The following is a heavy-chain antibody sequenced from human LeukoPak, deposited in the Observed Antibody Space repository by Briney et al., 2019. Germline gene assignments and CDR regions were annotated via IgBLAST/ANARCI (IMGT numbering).Heavy chain of an antibody. Sequence: GGSLRLSCAASGFTFSTYTMNWVRQAPGKGLEWVASISSRISYIYYADALKGRFTISRDDAKNLLYLDMNRLRAEETAVYYCARGHTAVTRHFDFWGQGTLVTVSS. CDR3: ARGHTAVTRHFDF. CDR2: ISSRISYI. J-gene: IGHJ4*02. D-gene: IGHD4-17*01. CDR1: GFTFSTYT. V-gene: IGHV3-21*01.